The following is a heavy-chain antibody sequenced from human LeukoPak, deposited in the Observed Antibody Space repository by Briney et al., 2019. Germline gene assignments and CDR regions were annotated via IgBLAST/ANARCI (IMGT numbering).Heavy chain of an antibody. V-gene: IGHV3-23*01. CDR1: GFTFSTYA. J-gene: IGHJ3*02. Sequence: GGSLRLSCAASGFTFSTYAMNWVRQAPGKGLAWVSAISGSGGSTYYADSVKGRFTISRDNSKNTLYLQMTSLRAEDTAVYYCAKARVGYSYGYVGTCDIWGQGTMVTVSS. D-gene: IGHD5-18*01. CDR3: AKARVGYSYGYVGTCDI. CDR2: ISGSGGST.